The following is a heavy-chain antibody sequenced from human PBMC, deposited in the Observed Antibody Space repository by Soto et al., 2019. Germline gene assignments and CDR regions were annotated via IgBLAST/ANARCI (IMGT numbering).Heavy chain of an antibody. J-gene: IGHJ4*02. CDR2: ISAYNGDT. CDR3: ARDWSRYYDNSGLIWFY. D-gene: IGHD3-22*01. Sequence: QIQLVQSGGEVKKPRASVKVSCKASGYTFRSYGISWVRQAPGQGLEWVGWISAYNGDTHYAPKFQDRITLTTETSTDTAYMELRSLRLDDTAVYYCARDWSRYYDNSGLIWFYWGQGSLVTVSS. V-gene: IGHV1-18*04. CDR1: GYTFRSYG.